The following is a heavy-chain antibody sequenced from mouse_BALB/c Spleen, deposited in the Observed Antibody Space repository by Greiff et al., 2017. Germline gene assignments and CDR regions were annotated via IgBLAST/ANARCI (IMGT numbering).Heavy chain of an antibody. V-gene: IGHV5-6*01. D-gene: IGHD2-1*01. J-gene: IGHJ4*01. CDR3: ARHEGKAMDY. Sequence: EVQLQESGGDLVKPGGSLKLSCAASGFTFSSYGMSWVRQTPDKRLEWVATISSGGSYTYYPDSVKGRFTISRDNAKNTLYLQMSSLKSEDTAMYYCARHEGKAMDYWGQGTSVTVSS. CDR1: GFTFSSYG. CDR2: ISSGGSYT.